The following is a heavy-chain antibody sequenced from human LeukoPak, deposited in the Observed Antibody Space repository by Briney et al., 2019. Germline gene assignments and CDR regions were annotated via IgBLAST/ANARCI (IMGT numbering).Heavy chain of an antibody. Sequence: SQTLSLTCTVSGGSISSGSYYWNWIRRPAGKGLEWIGRIYTSGSTNYNPSLKSRVTTSVDMSKNQSSLKLSSVTAADTAVYYCARVAIDYYMDVWGKGTTVTVSS. CDR3: ARVAIDYYMDV. V-gene: IGHV4-61*02. CDR2: IYTSGST. D-gene: IGHD5-12*01. J-gene: IGHJ6*03. CDR1: GGSISSGSYY.